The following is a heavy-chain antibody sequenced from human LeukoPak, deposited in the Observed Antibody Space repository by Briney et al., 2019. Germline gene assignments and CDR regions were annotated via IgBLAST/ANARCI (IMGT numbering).Heavy chain of an antibody. CDR2: IKSKTDGGTT. D-gene: IGHD2-2*01. CDR1: GFTFSNAW. J-gene: IGHJ4*02. Sequence: PGGSLRLSCAASGFTFSNAWMSWVRQAPGKGLEWVGRIKSKTDGGTTDYAAPVKGRFTISRDDSKNTLYLQMNSLKTEDTAVYYCTIHLGYCSSTSCPSDYWGQGTLVTVSS. V-gene: IGHV3-15*01. CDR3: TIHLGYCSSTSCPSDY.